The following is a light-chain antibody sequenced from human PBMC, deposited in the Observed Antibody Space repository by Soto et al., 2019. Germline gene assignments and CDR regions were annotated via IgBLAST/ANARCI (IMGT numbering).Light chain of an antibody. CDR1: QSISSY. Sequence: DIQMTQSPSSLSASVGARVTITCRASQSISSYLNWYQQKPGKAPKLMXYAASSLQSGVPSRFSGSGSGTDLTLTISSLQPEDFATYYCQQSYSTLQITFGQGTRLEIK. J-gene: IGKJ5*01. CDR2: AAS. CDR3: QQSYSTLQIT. V-gene: IGKV1-39*01.